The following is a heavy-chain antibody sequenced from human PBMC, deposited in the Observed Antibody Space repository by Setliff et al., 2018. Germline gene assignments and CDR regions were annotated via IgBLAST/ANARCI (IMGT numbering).Heavy chain of an antibody. V-gene: IGHV4-38-2*01. CDR2: VYVGGNT. D-gene: IGHD3-3*01. CDR3: ARMSGFQYMDV. CDR1: GYSISSGYY. J-gene: IGHJ6*03. Sequence: SCAVSGYSISSGYYWGWIRQPPGKTLEWIGQVYVGGNTYYNPSFESRVSISVDRSNNQFSLKLNSVTAADTALYYCARMSGFQYMDVWGKGTTVTVSS.